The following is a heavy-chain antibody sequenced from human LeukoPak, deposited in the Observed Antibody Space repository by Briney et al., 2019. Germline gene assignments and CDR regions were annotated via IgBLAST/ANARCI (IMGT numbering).Heavy chain of an antibody. CDR1: GFTFTSSA. CDR2: IVVGSGNT. CDR3: AAERGYSGYDDGDRYFDY. V-gene: IGHV1-58*01. D-gene: IGHD5-12*01. Sequence: SVKVSCKASGFTFTSSAVQWVRQARGQRLEWIGWIVVGSGNTNYVQKFQERVTITRDMSTSTAYMELSSLRSEDTAVYYCAAERGYSGYDDGDRYFDYWGQGTLVTVSS. J-gene: IGHJ4*02.